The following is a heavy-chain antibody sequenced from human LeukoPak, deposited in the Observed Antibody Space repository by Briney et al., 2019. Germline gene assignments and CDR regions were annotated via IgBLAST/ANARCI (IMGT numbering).Heavy chain of an antibody. CDR3: ARYCSGGSCHPYCMDV. J-gene: IGHJ6*02. D-gene: IGHD2-15*01. V-gene: IGHV3-13*01. Sequence: GGSLRLSCAASGFTFSSYDMHWVRHATGKGLEWVSAIGTAGDTYYPGSVKGRFTISRENAKNSLYLQMNSLRAGDTAVYYCARYCSGGSCHPYCMDVWGQGTTVTVSS. CDR2: IGTAGDT. CDR1: GFTFSSYD.